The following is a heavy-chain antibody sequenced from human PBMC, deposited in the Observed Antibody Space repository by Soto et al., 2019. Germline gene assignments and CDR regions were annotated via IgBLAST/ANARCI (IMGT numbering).Heavy chain of an antibody. V-gene: IGHV1-2*02. CDR2: INPNSGGT. CDR3: ARAFLYNLDGANY. Sequence: ASVKVSCRASGYTFTGYYMHWVRQAPGQGLEWMGWINPNSGGTNYAQKFQGRVTMTRDTSISIAYMELSRLRSDDTAVYYCARAFLYNLDGANYWGQGTLVTVSS. D-gene: IGHD3-10*01. J-gene: IGHJ4*02. CDR1: GYTFTGYY.